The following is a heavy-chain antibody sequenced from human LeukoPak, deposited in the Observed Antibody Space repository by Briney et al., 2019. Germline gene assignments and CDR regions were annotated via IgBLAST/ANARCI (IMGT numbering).Heavy chain of an antibody. CDR3: ARGVFWTSRAGLDV. V-gene: IGHV1-8*01. J-gene: IGHJ6*02. CDR1: GYTFTSYE. D-gene: IGHD3/OR15-3a*01. CDR2: MHPNSGNT. Sequence: ASVKVSCKATGYTFTSYEINWVRQAPGQGLEWLGWMHPNSGNTAYVQKVQGRVTMTRNTSMSTAYMELSSLRSEDTAVYYCARGVFWTSRAGLDVWGQGTTVTVS.